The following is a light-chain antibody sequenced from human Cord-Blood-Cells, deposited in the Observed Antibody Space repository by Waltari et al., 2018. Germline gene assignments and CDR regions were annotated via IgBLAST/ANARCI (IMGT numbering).Light chain of an antibody. CDR3: QQSYSTPPYT. CDR1: QSISSY. J-gene: IGKJ2*01. V-gene: IGKV1-39*01. CDR2: AAS. Sequence: DIQLTQSPYSLSASVGDRVTITCRASQSISSYLNWYQQNPGKAPKLLIYAASSLQSGVPSRFSGRGSGTDFTLTISSLQPEDFATYYCQQSYSTPPYTFGQGTKLEIK.